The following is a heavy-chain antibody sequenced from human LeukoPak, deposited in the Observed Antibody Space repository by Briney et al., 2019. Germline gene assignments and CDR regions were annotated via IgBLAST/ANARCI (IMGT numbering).Heavy chain of an antibody. D-gene: IGHD5-12*01. CDR3: AREGHTSGFCGSFDI. J-gene: IGHJ3*02. CDR2: MSFDGSQ. V-gene: IGHV3-30*03. Sequence: GGSLRLSCALSGRPFSSSIMHWVRRALGKGLEWVAGMSFDGSQYYVESVKSRFTISRDNSGNTVYLHMTSLRPEDTAVYFCAREGHTSGFCGSFDIWGQGTTVTISS. CDR1: GRPFSSSI.